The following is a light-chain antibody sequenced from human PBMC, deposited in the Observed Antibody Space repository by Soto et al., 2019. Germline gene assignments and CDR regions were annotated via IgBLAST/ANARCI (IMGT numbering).Light chain of an antibody. Sequence: EIVMTQSPATLSVSPGERATLSCRASQSVSSNLAWFQQKPGQAPRDLIYGASTRAAGVPARFSGSGSGTEFTLTISSLQSEDFAVYFCQQYNNWPSWTFGQGTKVEI. CDR1: QSVSSN. J-gene: IGKJ1*01. V-gene: IGKV3-15*01. CDR2: GAS. CDR3: QQYNNWPSWT.